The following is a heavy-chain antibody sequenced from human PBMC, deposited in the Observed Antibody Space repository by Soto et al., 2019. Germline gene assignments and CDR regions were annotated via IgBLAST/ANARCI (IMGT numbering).Heavy chain of an antibody. D-gene: IGHD3-9*01. CDR3: ARGPLRYFDQPLDH. CDR2: INPKSGGT. CDR1: EYTFTDYY. V-gene: IGHV1-2*04. J-gene: IGHJ4*02. Sequence: QVQLVQSGAEVRKPGASVKVSCKTSEYTFTDYYMHWVRQAPGQGLELMGWINPKSGGTKLAQKFQGWVTMTRDTSISTAYMELSRLRSDATAVYYCARGPLRYFDQPLDHWGQGTLVTVSS.